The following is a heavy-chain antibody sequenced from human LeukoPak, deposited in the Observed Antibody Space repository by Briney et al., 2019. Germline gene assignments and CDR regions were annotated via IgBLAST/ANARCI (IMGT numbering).Heavy chain of an antibody. CDR3: STKSGAVDV. Sequence: GGSLRLSCAASGFTFSGYSMIWVRQPPGKGLEWVSYISSSSSPIFYADSVKGRFTISRDNAKNSLYLQMNSLRVEDTAVYYCSTKSGAVDVWGKGTTVTVSS. CDR2: ISSSSSPI. CDR1: GFTFSGYS. D-gene: IGHD6-25*01. J-gene: IGHJ6*04. V-gene: IGHV3-48*04.